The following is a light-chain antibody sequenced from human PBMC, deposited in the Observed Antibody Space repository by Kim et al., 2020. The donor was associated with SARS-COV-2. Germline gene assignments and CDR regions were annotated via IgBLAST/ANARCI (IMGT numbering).Light chain of an antibody. CDR1: QGIANY. J-gene: IGKJ4*01. CDR2: DAS. CDR3: QQYENLPLT. Sequence: IQLTQSPSSLSTSVGDRVTITCQASQGIANYLNWYQQKPGKPPKLLIYDASNLETGVPARFSGSGSGTHFTFTISSLQPEDIAAYYCQQYENLPLTFGGGTKVDIK. V-gene: IGKV1-33*01.